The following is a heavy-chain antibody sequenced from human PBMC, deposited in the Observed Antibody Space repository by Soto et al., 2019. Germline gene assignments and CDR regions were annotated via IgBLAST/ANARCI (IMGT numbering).Heavy chain of an antibody. V-gene: IGHV3-30-3*01. CDR1: GFSFSSCA. Sequence: QVQLVESGGGVVQPGRSLRLSCAASGFSFSSCAMHWVRQAPGKGLEWVAVVSHDGSNKYYADSVKGRVTISRDNSINSVHLQMNSLRAGDTAVYYCARVSIAVAGIAYYFDYWGQGTLVTVSS. CDR2: VSHDGSNK. CDR3: ARVSIAVAGIAYYFDY. J-gene: IGHJ4*02. D-gene: IGHD6-19*01.